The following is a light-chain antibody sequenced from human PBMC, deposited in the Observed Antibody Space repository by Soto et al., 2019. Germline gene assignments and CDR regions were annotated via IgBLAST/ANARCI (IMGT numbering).Light chain of an antibody. CDR2: GTS. J-gene: IGKJ1*01. V-gene: IGKV3-20*01. CDR3: QQYGTSPKT. CDR1: LTISSSY. Sequence: EIVLTHSPGTLSLSPGERATLSCRASLTISSSYLAWYQQKPGQAPRLLIYGTSNRATGIPDRFTGSGSGTEFTLTIIRLEREDFAVYYCQQYGTSPKTFGQGTKVDIK.